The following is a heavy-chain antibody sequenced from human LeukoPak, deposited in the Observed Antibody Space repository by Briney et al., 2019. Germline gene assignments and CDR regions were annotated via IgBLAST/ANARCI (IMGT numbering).Heavy chain of an antibody. CDR2: IYYSGST. CDR3: ARGHFCSSSNCYLRPMDV. Sequence: PSETLSLTCTVSGGSISYYYWNWIRQPPGKGLEWSGYIYYSGSTTYNPSLKSRVTMSVDTAKNQFSLKLRSVTAADTAVYYCARGHFCSSSNCYLRPMDVWGKGTTITVSS. J-gene: IGHJ6*03. D-gene: IGHD2-2*01. CDR1: GGSISYYY. V-gene: IGHV4-59*01.